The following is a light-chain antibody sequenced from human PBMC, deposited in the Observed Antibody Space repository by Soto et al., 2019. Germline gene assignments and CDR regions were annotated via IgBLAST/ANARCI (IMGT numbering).Light chain of an antibody. V-gene: IGLV2-14*01. J-gene: IGLJ1*01. CDR1: TSDVRGYSY. Sequence: QSALTQPASVSGYPGQSITISCTGTTSDVRGYSYVSWYQQHPGKAPKLMIYEVSNRPSGVSNRFSGSKSGNTASLTLSWIKAEDEADYYCTSYTPSNTPYVFGTGTKLTVL. CDR3: TSYTPSNTPYV. CDR2: EVS.